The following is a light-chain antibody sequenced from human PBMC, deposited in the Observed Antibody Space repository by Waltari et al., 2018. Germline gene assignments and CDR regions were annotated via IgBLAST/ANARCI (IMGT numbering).Light chain of an antibody. CDR1: QSVANY. V-gene: IGKV3-11*01. CDR3: QRYSNSPLT. J-gene: IGKJ4*01. Sequence: VILTQSPATLSLSPGERATLSCRASQSVANYLAWYQQKPGQAPRLLIYGASSRAIGIPDRFSGTGSGTEFTLTISSLEPEDFAVYFCQRYSNSPLTFGGGTKVEIK. CDR2: GAS.